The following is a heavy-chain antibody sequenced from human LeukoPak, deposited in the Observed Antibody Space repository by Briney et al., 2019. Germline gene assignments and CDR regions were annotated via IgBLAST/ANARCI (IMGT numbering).Heavy chain of an antibody. Sequence: AASVKVSCKASGYTFTSYYMHWVRQAPGQGLEWMGIINPSGGSTSYAQKFQGRVTMTRDTSTSTVYMELSSLRSEDTAVYYCARDQGSYYDSSGYSLNWFAPWGQGTLVTVSS. J-gene: IGHJ5*02. CDR3: ARDQGSYYDSSGYSLNWFAP. CDR2: INPSGGST. CDR1: GYTFTSYY. V-gene: IGHV1-46*01. D-gene: IGHD3-22*01.